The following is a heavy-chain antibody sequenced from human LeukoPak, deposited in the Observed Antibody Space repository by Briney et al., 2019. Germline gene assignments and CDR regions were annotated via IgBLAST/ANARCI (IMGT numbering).Heavy chain of an antibody. Sequence: GGSLRLSCAASGFTFSSYSMNWVRQAPGKGLEWVSSISSSSSYIYYADSVKGRFTISRDNAKNSLYLQMNSLRAEDTAVYYCARDRSSSGGGNWFDPWGQGTLVTVSS. V-gene: IGHV3-21*01. CDR3: ARDRSSSGGGNWFDP. CDR1: GFTFSSYS. CDR2: ISSSSSYI. J-gene: IGHJ5*02. D-gene: IGHD6-13*01.